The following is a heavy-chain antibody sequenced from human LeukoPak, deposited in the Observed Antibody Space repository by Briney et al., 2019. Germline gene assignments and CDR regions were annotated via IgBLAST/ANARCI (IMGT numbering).Heavy chain of an antibody. J-gene: IGHJ4*02. CDR2: IYPGDSDT. Sequence: GESLKISCKGSGYNFTSPWIGWVRQMPGKGLEWMGIIYPGDSDTRYSPSFQGQVSISADKSISTAYLQWSSLKASDSAMYYCARRNRLRGPIDYWGQGTLVTVSS. V-gene: IGHV5-51*01. CDR1: GYNFTSPW. D-gene: IGHD2-15*01. CDR3: ARRNRLRGPIDY.